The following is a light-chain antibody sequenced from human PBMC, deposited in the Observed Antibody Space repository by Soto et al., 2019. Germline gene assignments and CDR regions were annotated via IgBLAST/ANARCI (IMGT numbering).Light chain of an antibody. CDR3: ATWDDSLNAVV. Sequence: QSVLTQPPSVSEAPRQRVTISCSGSSSNIGNNAVNWYLQVPGEAPRLLIYYDDLLPSGVSDRFSGSKSGTSASLAISGLQSEDEADYYCATWDDSLNAVVFGGGTKVTVL. V-gene: IGLV1-36*01. CDR2: YDD. CDR1: SSNIGNNA. J-gene: IGLJ2*01.